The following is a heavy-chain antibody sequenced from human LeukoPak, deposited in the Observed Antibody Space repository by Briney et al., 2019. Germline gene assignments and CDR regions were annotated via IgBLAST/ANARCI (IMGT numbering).Heavy chain of an antibody. Sequence: GGSLRLSCAASGFTFSSYAMSWVRQAPGKGLEWVSTIRGSGGSTHYADPVKGRFTISRDNSKNTVYLQMNSLRAEDTAVYYCARDGSSRRRYYYYYYMDVWGKGTTVTVSS. CDR1: GFTFSSYA. V-gene: IGHV3-23*01. D-gene: IGHD6-13*01. CDR3: ARDGSSRRRYYYYYYMDV. J-gene: IGHJ6*03. CDR2: IRGSGGST.